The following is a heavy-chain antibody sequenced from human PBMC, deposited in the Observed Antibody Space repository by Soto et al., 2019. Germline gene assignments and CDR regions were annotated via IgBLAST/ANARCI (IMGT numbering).Heavy chain of an antibody. CDR1: GFTFSSYA. D-gene: IGHD3-22*01. V-gene: IGHV3-23*01. CDR3: AKDRHDSSGYYYPVARDAFDI. CDR2: ISGSGGST. J-gene: IGHJ3*02. Sequence: PGGSLRLSCAASGFTFSSYAMSWVRQAPGKGLEWVSAISGSGGSTYYADSVKGRFTISRDNSKNTLYLQMNSLRAEDTAVYYCAKDRHDSSGYYYPVARDAFDIWDQGTMVTVSS.